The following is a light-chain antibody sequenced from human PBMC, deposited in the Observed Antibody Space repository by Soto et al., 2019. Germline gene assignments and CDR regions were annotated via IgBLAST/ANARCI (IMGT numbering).Light chain of an antibody. V-gene: IGKV1-5*03. CDR2: KAS. J-gene: IGKJ2*01. Sequence: DIQMTQSPSSVSASVGDRVTISCRASQNVYTWLAWYPQKPGKAPKFLIYKASVLETGVPSRFSGNGSGTEFTLTISSLQPDDFATYYCQQYSRLYTFGQGTKV. CDR1: QNVYTW. CDR3: QQYSRLYT.